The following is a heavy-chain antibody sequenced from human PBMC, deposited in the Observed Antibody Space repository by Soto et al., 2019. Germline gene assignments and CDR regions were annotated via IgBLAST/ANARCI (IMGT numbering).Heavy chain of an antibody. CDR2: IFYSGGT. V-gene: IGHV4-34*12. CDR3: ARRYRYYYYMDV. Sequence: SETLSLTCAVYGGSFSGYYWSWIRQPPGKGLEWFGGIFYSGGTYYNPSLKSRVTISVYTSQNQFSLKLSSVTAADTAVYYCARRYRYYYYMDVWGKGTTVTVSS. J-gene: IGHJ6*03. D-gene: IGHD2-2*02. CDR1: GGSFSGYY.